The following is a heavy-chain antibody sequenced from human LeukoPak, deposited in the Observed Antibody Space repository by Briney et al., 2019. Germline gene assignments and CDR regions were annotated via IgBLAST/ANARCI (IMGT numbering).Heavy chain of an antibody. D-gene: IGHD6-19*01. CDR1: GGSISSGDYY. J-gene: IGHJ5*02. CDR3: ARDSEQWLVPST. V-gene: IGHV4-30-4*01. Sequence: SQTLSLTCTVSGGSISSGDYYWSWIRQPPWKGLEWIGYIYYSGSTYYNPSLKSRVTISVDTSKNQFSLKLSSVTAADTAVYYCARDSEQWLVPSTWGQGTLVTVSS. CDR2: IYYSGST.